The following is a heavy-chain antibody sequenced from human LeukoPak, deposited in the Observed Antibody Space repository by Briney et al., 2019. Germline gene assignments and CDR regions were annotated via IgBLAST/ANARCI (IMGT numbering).Heavy chain of an antibody. D-gene: IGHD3-3*01. CDR3: ANVAKGRFFFYYMDV. V-gene: IGHV1-18*01. CDR1: GHTANTYG. J-gene: IGHJ6*03. Sequence: ASVKVSCKASGHTANTYGFSWIRQAPGQGLEWIGWIFSYTGQTKFIDKLQGRVTMTADTSKTIALLELRSLRSDDTAVYFCANVAKGRFFFYYMDVWGEGTAVTVS. CDR2: IFSYTGQT.